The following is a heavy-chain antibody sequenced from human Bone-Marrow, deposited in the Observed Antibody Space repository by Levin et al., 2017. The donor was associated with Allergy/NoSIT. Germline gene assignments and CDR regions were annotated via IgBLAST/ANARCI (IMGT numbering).Heavy chain of an antibody. CDR1: GFTFSDYF. D-gene: IGHD4-17*01. CDR2: INVFGGFT. V-gene: IGHV3-11*06. CDR3: AREVGDDPYNWFDS. J-gene: IGHJ5*01. Sequence: TGGSLRLSCAASGFTFSDYFMSWVRQAPGKGLEWVAYINVFGGFTVYADSVRGRFTISRDNAKNSLFLQMNSLRAGDTAVYYCAREVGDDPYNWFDSWGQGILVTVSS.